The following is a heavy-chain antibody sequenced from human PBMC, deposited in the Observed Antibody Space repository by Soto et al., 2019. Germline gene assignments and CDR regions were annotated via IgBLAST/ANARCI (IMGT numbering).Heavy chain of an antibody. J-gene: IGHJ6*03. CDR1: GFTFSSYG. V-gene: IGHV3-33*01. CDR3: ARVSYGDYVVYYYMDV. D-gene: IGHD4-17*01. CDR2: IWYDGSNK. Sequence: QVQLVESGGGVAQPGRSLRLSCAASGFTFSSYGMHWVRQAPGKGLEWVAVIWYDGSNKYYADSVKGRFTISRDNSKNTLYLQMNSLRAEDTAVYYCARVSYGDYVVYYYMDVWGKGTTVTVSS.